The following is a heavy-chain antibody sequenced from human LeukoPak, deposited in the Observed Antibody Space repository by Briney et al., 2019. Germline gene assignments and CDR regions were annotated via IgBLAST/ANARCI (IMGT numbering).Heavy chain of an antibody. D-gene: IGHD1-26*01. J-gene: IGHJ3*02. CDR2: IYHSGST. Sequence: SETLSLTCGVSGYSISSGYYWGWIRQPPGKGLEWSGSIYHSGSTYYNPSLKSRVTISVDTSKNQFSLKLSSVTAADTAVYYCARDPKWGDAFDIWGQGTMVTVSS. CDR3: ARDPKWGDAFDI. V-gene: IGHV4-38-2*02. CDR1: GYSISSGYY.